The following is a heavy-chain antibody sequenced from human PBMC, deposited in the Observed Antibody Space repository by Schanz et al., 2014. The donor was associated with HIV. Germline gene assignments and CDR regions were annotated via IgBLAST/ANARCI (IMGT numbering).Heavy chain of an antibody. Sequence: EVQLLESGGGLVQPGGSLRLFCEASGFTFDDYDMHWVRQVPGKGLEWVAGIGWNSVNIHYADSVKGRFTISRDNSKNTLFLQMNSVKVDDTAVYFCAKGRYMGATLVQFDYWGQGTLVTVPS. V-gene: IGHV3-9*01. CDR1: GFTFDDYD. CDR3: AKGRYMGATLVQFDY. J-gene: IGHJ4*02. CDR2: IGWNSVNI. D-gene: IGHD1-26*01.